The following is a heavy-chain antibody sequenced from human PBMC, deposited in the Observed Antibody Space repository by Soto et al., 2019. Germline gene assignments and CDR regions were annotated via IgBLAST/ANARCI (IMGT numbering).Heavy chain of an antibody. CDR3: ARGAFHNDYLDY. D-gene: IGHD3-3*02. J-gene: IGHJ4*02. V-gene: IGHV3-74*01. Sequence: EVQLVESGGDSVQPGGSLRLSCAASGFTFSTYWMHWVRQAPGEGLVWVSRIKGDGSSTSSADSVEGRFTISRDNAKNTVYLHMNSLRADDTAVYYCARGAFHNDYLDYWGQGTLVTVSS. CDR1: GFTFSTYW. CDR2: IKGDGSST.